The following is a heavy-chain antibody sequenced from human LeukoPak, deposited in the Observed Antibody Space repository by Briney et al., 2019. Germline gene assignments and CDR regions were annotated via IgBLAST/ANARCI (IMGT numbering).Heavy chain of an antibody. CDR1: GGSIRSSYYY. CDR2: IYYSGST. D-gene: IGHD4-17*01. CDR3: ARDYGDYRGYFQH. V-gene: IGHV4-61*01. Sequence: SETLSLTCTVSGGSIRSSYYYWGWIRQPPGKGLEWIGYIYYSGSTNYNPSLKSRVTISVGTSKNQFSLKLSSVTAADTAVYYCARDYGDYRGYFQHWGQGTLVTVSS. J-gene: IGHJ1*01.